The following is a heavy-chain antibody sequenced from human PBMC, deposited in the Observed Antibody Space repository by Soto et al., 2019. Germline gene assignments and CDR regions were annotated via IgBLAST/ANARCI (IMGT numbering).Heavy chain of an antibody. CDR3: AREVTMVRGDNWFDP. Sequence: GGSLRLSCAASGFTFSNAWMNWVRQAPGKGLEWVANIKQDGSEKYYVDSVKGRFTISRDNAKNSLYLQMNSLRAEDTAVYYCAREVTMVRGDNWFDPWGQGTLVTVSS. CDR1: GFTFSNAW. V-gene: IGHV3-7*01. J-gene: IGHJ5*02. D-gene: IGHD3-10*01. CDR2: IKQDGSEK.